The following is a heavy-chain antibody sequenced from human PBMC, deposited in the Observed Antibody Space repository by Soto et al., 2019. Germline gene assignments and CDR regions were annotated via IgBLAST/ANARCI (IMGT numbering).Heavy chain of an antibody. J-gene: IGHJ6*02. D-gene: IGHD2-21*02. V-gene: IGHV1-69*01. CDR1: GGTFSSYA. CDR3: ATARRNGGNLYYYYYYGMDV. Sequence: QVQLVQSGAEVKKPGSSVKVSCKASGGTFSSYAISWVRQAPGQGLEWMGGIIPIFGTANYAQKFQGRVTINADESTSTAYMELSSLRSEDTAVYYCATARRNGGNLYYYYYYGMDVWGQGTTVTVSS. CDR2: IIPIFGTA.